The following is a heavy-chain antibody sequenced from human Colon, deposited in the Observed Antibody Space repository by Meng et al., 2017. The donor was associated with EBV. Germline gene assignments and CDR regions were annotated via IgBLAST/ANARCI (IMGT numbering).Heavy chain of an antibody. V-gene: IGHV4-30-4*01. CDR1: GDFISSGNYH. Sequence: QVHPQDLGPGLVKPSQPLPLNCVVSGDFISSGNYHWSWIRQATGKGLEWIGHSESTSYNPSLRSRVVISVDTAKNQFSLRLDSVTAADTAVYYCTTYAVGAGGRSYWGPGTLVTVSS. CDR2: HSEST. CDR3: TTYAVGAGGRSY. J-gene: IGHJ4*02. D-gene: IGHD2-15*01.